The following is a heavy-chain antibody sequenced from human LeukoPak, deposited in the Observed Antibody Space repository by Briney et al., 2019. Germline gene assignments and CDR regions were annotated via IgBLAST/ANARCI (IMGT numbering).Heavy chain of an antibody. CDR2: ISWNSGSI. J-gene: IGHJ4*02. D-gene: IGHD6-19*01. Sequence: GGSPRLSCAASGFTFDDYAMHWVRQAPGKGLEWVSGISWNSGSIGYADSVKGRFTISRGNAKNSLYLQMNSLRAEDTALYYCAKDEGAVAGPIDYWGQGTLVTVSS. CDR1: GFTFDDYA. CDR3: AKDEGAVAGPIDY. V-gene: IGHV3-9*01.